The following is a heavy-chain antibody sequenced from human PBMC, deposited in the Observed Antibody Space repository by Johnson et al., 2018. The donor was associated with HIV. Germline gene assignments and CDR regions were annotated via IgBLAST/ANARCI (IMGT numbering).Heavy chain of an antibody. CDR1: GFTFSSYW. V-gene: IGHV3-7*02. CDR3: ASACRDGYTCDVYDI. Sequence: VQLVESGGGLVQPGGSLRLSCAASGFTFSSYWMSWVRQAPGKGLEWVANIKQDGSEKYYVDSVEGRFTISRDNSKNTVFLQMNRLRAEDTALYYCASACRDGYTCDVYDIWGQGTMVTVSS. J-gene: IGHJ3*02. D-gene: IGHD5-24*01. CDR2: IKQDGSEK.